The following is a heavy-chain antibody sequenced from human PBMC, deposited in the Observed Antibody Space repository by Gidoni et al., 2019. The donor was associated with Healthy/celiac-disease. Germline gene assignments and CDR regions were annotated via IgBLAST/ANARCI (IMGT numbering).Heavy chain of an antibody. CDR1: GFPFRSSD. J-gene: IGHJ4*02. V-gene: IGHV3-13*01. CDR2: IGTAGDT. D-gene: IGHD2-2*01. CDR3: ARGGGYCSSTSCYDPYYFDY. Sequence: EVQLVESGGGLVLPGGSLRLSCAAPGFPFRSSDMPWVRQSTGKGLEWVSAIGTAGDTYYPGSVKGRFTISRKNAKNSLYLQMNSLRAGDTAVYYCARGGGYCSSTSCYDPYYFDYWGQGTLVTVSS.